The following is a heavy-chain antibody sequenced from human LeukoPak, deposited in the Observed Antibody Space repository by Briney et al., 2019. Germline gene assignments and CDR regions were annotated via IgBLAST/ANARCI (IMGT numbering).Heavy chain of an antibody. V-gene: IGHV1-24*01. J-gene: IGHJ4*02. CDR3: ATLDSSRGFDY. CDR2: FDPEDGKT. Sequence: ASVKVSCKVSRYTLTELSMHWVRQAPGKGLEWMGGFDPEDGKTIHAQKFQGRVTMTEDTSTDTAYMELSSLRSEDTVVYYCATLDSSRGFDYWGQGTLVTVSS. CDR1: RYTLTELS. D-gene: IGHD6-13*01.